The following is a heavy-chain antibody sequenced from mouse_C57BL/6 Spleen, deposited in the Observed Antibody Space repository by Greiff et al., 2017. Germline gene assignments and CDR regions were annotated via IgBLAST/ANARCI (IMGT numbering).Heavy chain of an antibody. D-gene: IGHD2-1*01. CDR2: IDPSDSYT. V-gene: IGHV1-69*01. CDR1: GYTFTSYW. J-gene: IGHJ2*01. Sequence: QVHVKQPGAELVMPGASVQLSCKASGYTFTSYWMHWVKQRPGQGLEWIGEIDPSDSYTNYNQKFKGKSTLTVDKSSSTAYMHLSSLTSEDSAVYYCARRGDYGNYLDYWGQGTTLTVSS. CDR3: ARRGDYGNYLDY.